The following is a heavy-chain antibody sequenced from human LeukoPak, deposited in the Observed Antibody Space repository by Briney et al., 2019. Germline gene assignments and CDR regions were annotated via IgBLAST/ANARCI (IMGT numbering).Heavy chain of an antibody. Sequence: SETLSLTCTVSGGSISSYYWSWIRQPPGKGLEWIGYIYYSGSTNYNPSLKSRVTISVDTSKNQFSLKLSSVTAADTAVYYCARDPGYYDSSGYLDYWGQGTLVTVSS. D-gene: IGHD3-22*01. V-gene: IGHV4-59*01. J-gene: IGHJ4*02. CDR1: GGSISSYY. CDR3: ARDPGYYDSSGYLDY. CDR2: IYYSGST.